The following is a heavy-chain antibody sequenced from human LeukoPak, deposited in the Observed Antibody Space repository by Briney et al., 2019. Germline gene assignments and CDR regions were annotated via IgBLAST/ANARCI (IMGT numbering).Heavy chain of an antibody. CDR1: GGSFSGYY. V-gene: IGHV4-34*01. CDR3: ARKGIAAAGTYNWFDP. CDR2: INHSGST. Sequence: SETLSLTCAVYGGSFSGYYWSWIRQPPGKGLEWIGEINHSGSTNYNPFLKSRVTISVDTSKNQFSLKLSSVTAADTAVYYCARKGIAAAGTYNWFDPWGQGTVVTVSS. J-gene: IGHJ5*02. D-gene: IGHD6-13*01.